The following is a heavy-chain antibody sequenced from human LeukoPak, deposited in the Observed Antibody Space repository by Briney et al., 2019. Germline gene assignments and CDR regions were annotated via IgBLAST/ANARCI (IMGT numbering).Heavy chain of an antibody. CDR2: ISHSGST. CDR3: ARDTWKDCYYYFMDV. Sequence: PSETLSLTCTVSGDSISNPYYWGWIRQPPGKGLEWIGSISHSGSTFYTPSLRSRVTISLDTSKNQFSLKLNSVTAADTAVYYCARDTWKDCYYYFMDVWGKGTTVTVSS. J-gene: IGHJ6*03. D-gene: IGHD1-1*01. CDR1: GDSISNPYY. V-gene: IGHV4-38-2*02.